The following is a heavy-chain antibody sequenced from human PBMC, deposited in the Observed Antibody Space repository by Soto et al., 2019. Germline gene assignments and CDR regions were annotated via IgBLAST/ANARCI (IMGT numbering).Heavy chain of an antibody. CDR1: GFTFSSYS. V-gene: IGHV3-48*01. J-gene: IGHJ4*02. D-gene: IGHD6-19*01. CDR2: ISSGSSTI. Sequence: PGGSLRLSCAASGFTFSSYSMNWVRQAPGKGLEWVSYISSGSSTIYYADSVKGRFTISRDNAKNSLFLQMNSLRAEDTAVYYCARAAMAVSGTVLDFWGQGTLVTAPQ. CDR3: ARAAMAVSGTVLDF.